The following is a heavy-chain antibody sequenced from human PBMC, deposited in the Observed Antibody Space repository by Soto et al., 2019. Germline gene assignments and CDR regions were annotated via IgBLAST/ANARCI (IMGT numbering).Heavy chain of an antibody. V-gene: IGHV1-69*01. CDR3: AAELGFGKLSVV. Sequence: QVQVVQSGVEVRRPGSSVKVSCKASGDTFKNCVISWVRQAPGQGLEWMGGIIPLFGTTDFAQRFQGRLTMTTDEYTTTAYMDLSRLRSEDTATYYGAAELGFGKLSVVWGQGTKVIVSS. D-gene: IGHD3-10*01. J-gene: IGHJ6*02. CDR1: GDTFKNCV. CDR2: IIPLFGTT.